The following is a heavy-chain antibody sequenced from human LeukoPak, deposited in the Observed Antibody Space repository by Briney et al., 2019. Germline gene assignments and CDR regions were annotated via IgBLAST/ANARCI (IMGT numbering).Heavy chain of an antibody. CDR1: GGSISSYY. CDR3: ARDGDYDRPFDY. Sequence: SETLSLTCTVSGGSISSYYWSWIRQPPGKGLERIGYIYYSGSTNYNPSLKSRVTISVDTSKNQFSLKLSSVTSADTAVYYCARDGDYDRPFDYWGQGTLVTVTS. V-gene: IGHV4-59*01. D-gene: IGHD3-22*01. J-gene: IGHJ4*02. CDR2: IYYSGST.